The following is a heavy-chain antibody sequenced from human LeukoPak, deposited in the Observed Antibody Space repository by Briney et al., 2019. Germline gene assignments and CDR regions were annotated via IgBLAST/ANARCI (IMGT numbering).Heavy chain of an antibody. CDR1: GGSFSGYY. CDR2: IYYSGST. D-gene: IGHD3-3*01. Sequence: SETLSLTCASYGGSFSGYYWSWIRQHPGKGLEWIGYIYYSGSTYYNPSLKSRVTISVDTSKNQFSLKLSSVTAADTAVYYCARDHDDFWSGYYTPGAFDIWGQGTMVTVSS. V-gene: IGHV4-31*11. J-gene: IGHJ3*02. CDR3: ARDHDDFWSGYYTPGAFDI.